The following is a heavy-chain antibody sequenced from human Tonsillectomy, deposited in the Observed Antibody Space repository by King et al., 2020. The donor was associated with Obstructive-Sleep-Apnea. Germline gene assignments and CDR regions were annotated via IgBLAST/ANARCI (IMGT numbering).Heavy chain of an antibody. CDR2: IDPTDSYT. J-gene: IGHJ4*02. CDR1: GYSFTSYW. D-gene: IGHD3-22*01. V-gene: IGHV5-10-1*03. Sequence: VQLVQSGAEVKKPGESLRISCKGSGYSFTSYWISWVRQMPGKGLEWMGKIDPTDSYTNYNPSFQGHITFSVDKSISTAYLQWSSLKASDTAMYYCARHLGLSYHYDSSGYYSFDYWGQGTLVTVSS. CDR3: ARHLGLSYHYDSSGYYSFDY.